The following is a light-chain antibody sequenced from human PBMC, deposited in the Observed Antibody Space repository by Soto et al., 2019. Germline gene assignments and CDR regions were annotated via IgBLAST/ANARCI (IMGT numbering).Light chain of an antibody. CDR2: GAS. J-gene: IGKJ2*01. CDR1: QSISSN. CDR3: QQYNNWRSYT. V-gene: IGKV3-15*01. Sequence: EIVMTQSPATLSVSLGERATLSCRASQSISSNLAWYQQKPGQAPRLLIYGASTRATGIPDRFSGGGSGTDFTLTISSLQSEDVAVYFCQQYNNWRSYTFGQGTKLEIK.